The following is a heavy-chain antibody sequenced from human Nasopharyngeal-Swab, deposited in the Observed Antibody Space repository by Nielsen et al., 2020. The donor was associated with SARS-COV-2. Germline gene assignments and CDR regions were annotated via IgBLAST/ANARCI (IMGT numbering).Heavy chain of an antibody. CDR2: IKSDGSST. CDR3: ARADRGSYYYYYYMDV. Sequence: GGSLRLSCAASGFTFSSYWIHWVRQAPGKGLVWVARIKSDGSSTNYADSVKGRFTISRDNAKNTLYLQMNSLRAGDTAVYYCARADRGSYYYYYYMDVWGKGTTVTVSS. D-gene: IGHD1-26*01. CDR1: GFTFSSYW. V-gene: IGHV3-74*01. J-gene: IGHJ6*03.